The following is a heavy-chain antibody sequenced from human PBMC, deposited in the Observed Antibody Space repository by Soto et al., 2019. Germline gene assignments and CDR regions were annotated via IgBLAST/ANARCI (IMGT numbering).Heavy chain of an antibody. CDR1: GYTFTSYN. Sequence: ASVKVSCKASGYTFTSYNINWVRQAPGQGLEWLGWISVHNGYTSYAQKLQGRVTMTTDTSTSTAYMELRSLRSDDTAVYYCARDRPFDYWGQGTLVTVSS. CDR3: ARDRPFDY. CDR2: ISVHNGYT. V-gene: IGHV1-18*01. J-gene: IGHJ4*02.